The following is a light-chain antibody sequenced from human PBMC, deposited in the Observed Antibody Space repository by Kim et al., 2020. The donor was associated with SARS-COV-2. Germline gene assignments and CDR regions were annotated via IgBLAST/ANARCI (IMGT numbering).Light chain of an antibody. CDR2: GKN. V-gene: IGLV3-19*01. J-gene: IGLJ2*01. CDR3: NSRDSSGNHLAV. Sequence: SSELTQDPAVSVALGQTVRITCQGESLRSYYASWYQQKPGQAPVLVIYGKNNRPSGIPDRFSGSSSGNTASLTITGAQAEDEADYYCNSRDSSGNHLAVF. CDR1: SLRSYY.